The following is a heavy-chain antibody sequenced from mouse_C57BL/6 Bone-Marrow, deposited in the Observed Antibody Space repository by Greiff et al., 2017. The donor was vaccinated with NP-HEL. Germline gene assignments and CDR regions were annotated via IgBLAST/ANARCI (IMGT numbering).Heavy chain of an antibody. Sequence: QVQLKQSGTELVKPGASVKLSCKASGYTFTSYWMHWVKQRPGQGLEWIGNINPSNGGTNYNEKFKSKATLTVDKSSSTAYMQLSSLTSEDSAVYYCARGIYDGNYEYYFDYWGQGTTLTVSS. CDR3: ARGIYDGNYEYYFDY. CDR1: GYTFTSYW. CDR2: INPSNGGT. J-gene: IGHJ2*01. D-gene: IGHD2-1*01. V-gene: IGHV1-53*01.